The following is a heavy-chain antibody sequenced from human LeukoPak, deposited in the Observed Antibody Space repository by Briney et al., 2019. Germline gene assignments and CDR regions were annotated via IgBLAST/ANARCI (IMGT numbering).Heavy chain of an antibody. D-gene: IGHD3-22*01. CDR3: ARGMTNYYDSSGYYPFRY. V-gene: IGHV4-34*01. J-gene: IGHJ4*02. CDR2: INHSGST. CDR1: GGSFSGYY. Sequence: SETLSLTCAVYGGSFSGYYWSWIRQPPGKGLEWIGEINHSGSTNYNPSLKSRVTISVDTSKNQFSLKLSSVTAADTAVYYCARGMTNYYDSSGYYPFRYWGQGPLVTVSS.